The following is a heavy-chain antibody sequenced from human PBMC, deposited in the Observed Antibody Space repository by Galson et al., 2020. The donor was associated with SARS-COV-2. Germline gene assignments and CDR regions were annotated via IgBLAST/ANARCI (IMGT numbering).Heavy chain of an antibody. CDR2: FDPENGGT. V-gene: IGHV1-24*01. Sequence: ASVKVSCTVSGYTLSELSMHWVRQAPGKGLEWMGGFDPENGGTIYAQRFKGRVTMTEDTSTDTAYMELNSLRSDDTAMYYCATVTYWGQGTLVTVSS. CDR3: ATVTY. CDR1: GYTLSELS. J-gene: IGHJ4*02. D-gene: IGHD3-10*01.